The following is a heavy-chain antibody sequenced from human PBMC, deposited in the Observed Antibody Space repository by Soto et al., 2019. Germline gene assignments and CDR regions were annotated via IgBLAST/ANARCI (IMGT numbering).Heavy chain of an antibody. D-gene: IGHD4-4*01. CDR3: ARGARGKDST. CDR1: GFTFTNYW. V-gene: IGHV3-7*01. Sequence: EVQLVESGGGLVQPGGSLRLSCVASGFTFTNYWMHWVRQTAGKRLEWLADIQQDGGDQKYVESVRGRFTISRDNAKNSLYLQMSSLTTADTAGYFFARGARGKDSTWGRSTLVTVAS. CDR2: IQQDGGDQ. J-gene: IGHJ2*01.